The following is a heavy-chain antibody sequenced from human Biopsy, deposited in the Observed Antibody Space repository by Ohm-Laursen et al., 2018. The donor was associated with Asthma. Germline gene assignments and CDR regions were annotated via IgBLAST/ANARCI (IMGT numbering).Heavy chain of an antibody. CDR2: HDHEEGGT. CDR3: ASDFPKDYVRYNFQF. J-gene: IGHJ4*02. D-gene: IGHD4-17*01. V-gene: IGHV1-24*01. Sequence: SVKVSCKLSGYSLTDLSMHWVRQAPGQGLEWMGGHDHEEGGTVNARRVQGRVTMTEDTSTDTAYMELSSLSSDDTAVYYCASDFPKDYVRYNFQFWGQGTLVTVSS. CDR1: GYSLTDLS.